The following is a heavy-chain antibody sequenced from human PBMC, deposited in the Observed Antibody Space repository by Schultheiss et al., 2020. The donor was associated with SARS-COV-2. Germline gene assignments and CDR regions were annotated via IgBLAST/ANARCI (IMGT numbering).Heavy chain of an antibody. CDR3: AREEWFGVDY. CDR2: IYYSGST. Sequence: LRLSCTVSGGSISSGGYYWSWIRQHPGKGLEWVGSIYYSGSTYYNPSLKSRVTISVDTSKNQFSLKLSSVTAADTAVYYCAREEWFGVDYWGQGTLVTVSS. J-gene: IGHJ4*02. CDR1: GGSISSGGYY. V-gene: IGHV4-31*03. D-gene: IGHD3-10*01.